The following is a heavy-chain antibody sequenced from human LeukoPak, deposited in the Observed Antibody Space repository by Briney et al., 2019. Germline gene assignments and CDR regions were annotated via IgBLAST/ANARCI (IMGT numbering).Heavy chain of an antibody. CDR3: ASVDDLDAFAM. CDR1: GFTFSSYV. Sequence: GRSLRLSCAASGFTFSSYVMHWVRQAPGKELEWVAVISDDENNKYYADSVKGRFTISRDNSKNTLYLQMNSLRGEDTAVYYCASVDDLDAFAMWGQGTMVTVSS. V-gene: IGHV3-30*03. D-gene: IGHD5-12*01. J-gene: IGHJ3*02. CDR2: ISDDENNK.